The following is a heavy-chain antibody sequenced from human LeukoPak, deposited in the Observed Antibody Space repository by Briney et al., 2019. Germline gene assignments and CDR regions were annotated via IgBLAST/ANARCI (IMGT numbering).Heavy chain of an antibody. CDR1: GGTFSSYA. CDR3: AKTPSAGYYYDSSGYTWVLDY. CDR2: IIPIFGTA. V-gene: IGHV1-69*13. Sequence: SVNVSCKASGGTFSSYAISWVRQAPGQGLEWMGGIIPIFGTANYAQKFQGRVTITADESTSTAYMELSSLRSEDTAVYYCAKTPSAGYYYDSSGYTWVLDYWGQGTLVTVSS. J-gene: IGHJ4*02. D-gene: IGHD3-22*01.